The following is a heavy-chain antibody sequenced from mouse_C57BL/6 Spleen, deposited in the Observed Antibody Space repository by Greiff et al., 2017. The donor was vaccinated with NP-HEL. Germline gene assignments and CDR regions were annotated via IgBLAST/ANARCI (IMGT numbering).Heavy chain of an antibody. J-gene: IGHJ4*01. D-gene: IGHD2-5*01. V-gene: IGHV14-4*01. CDR3: TTGDYSNYEGYAMDY. CDR1: GFNIRDDY. CDR2: IDPENGDT. Sequence: VQLQQSGAELVRPGASVKLSCTASGFNIRDDYMHWVKQRPEQGLEWIGWIDPENGDTEYASKFQGKATITADTSSNTAYLQLSSLTSEDTAVYYCTTGDYSNYEGYAMDYWGQGTSVTVSS.